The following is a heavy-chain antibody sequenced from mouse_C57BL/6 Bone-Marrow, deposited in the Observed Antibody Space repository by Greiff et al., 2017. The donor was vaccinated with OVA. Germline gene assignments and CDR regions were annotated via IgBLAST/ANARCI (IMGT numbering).Heavy chain of an antibody. CDR3: ARERFTTVVATDYFDY. Sequence: QVQLKESGPELVKPGASVKISCKASGYAFSSSWMNWVKQRPGKGLEWIGRIYPGDGDTNYNGKFKGKATLTADKSSSTAYMQLSSLTSEDSAVYFCARERFTTVVATDYFDYWPRHHSHSLL. CDR2: IYPGDGDT. V-gene: IGHV1-82*01. J-gene: IGHJ2*01. CDR1: GYAFSSSW. D-gene: IGHD1-1*01.